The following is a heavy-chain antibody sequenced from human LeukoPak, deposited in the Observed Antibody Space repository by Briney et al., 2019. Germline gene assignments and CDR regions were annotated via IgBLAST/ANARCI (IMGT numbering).Heavy chain of an antibody. CDR3: AKDWSIAADY. CDR2: IRYDGSNK. Sequence: GGSLRLSCEASGFTFISYGMHWVRQAPGKGLEWVAFIRYDGSNKYYADSVKGRFTISRDNSKNTLYLQMNSLRAEDTAVYYCAKDWSIAADYWGQGTLVTVSS. CDR1: GFTFISYG. D-gene: IGHD6-6*01. J-gene: IGHJ4*02. V-gene: IGHV3-30*02.